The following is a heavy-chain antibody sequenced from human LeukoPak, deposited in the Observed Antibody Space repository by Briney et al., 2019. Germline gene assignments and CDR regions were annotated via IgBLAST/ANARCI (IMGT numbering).Heavy chain of an antibody. J-gene: IGHJ5*02. V-gene: IGHV4-30-4*01. D-gene: IGHD3-10*01. CDR2: IYDSGST. CDR3: ARAKGMVRGVIIMDWFDP. Sequence: SWIRQPPGKGLEWIGYIYDSGSTYYNPSLKSRVTISVDTSKNQFSLKLSSVTAADTAVYYCARAKGMVRGVIIMDWFDPWGQGTLVTVSS.